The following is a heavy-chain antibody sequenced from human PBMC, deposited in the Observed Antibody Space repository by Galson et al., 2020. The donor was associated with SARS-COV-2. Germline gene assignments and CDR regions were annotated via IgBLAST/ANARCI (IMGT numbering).Heavy chain of an antibody. V-gene: IGHV3-49*04. CDR2: FRSKIYGGTL. CDR1: GFTFGDYP. CDR3: ARDNTLVAAGGVKRYYGMDV. D-gene: IGHD6-13*01. J-gene: IGHJ6*02. Sequence: GESLKISCTTSGFTFGDYPISWVRQAPGKGLEWVGLFRSKIYGGTLEYAASVKGRFTISRDDSKGIAYLQMNSLKIEDTALYYCARDNTLVAAGGVKRYYGMDVWGQGTTVTVSS.